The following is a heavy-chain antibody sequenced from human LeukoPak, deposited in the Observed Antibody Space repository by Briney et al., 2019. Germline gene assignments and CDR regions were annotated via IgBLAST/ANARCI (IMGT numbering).Heavy chain of an antibody. Sequence: GGSLRLSCAASGFTFSSYWRNWARQAAGEGLEWVAVIWYDGANKYYADSVKGRLTISRDNSKNTLYLQMNSLRAEDTAVYYCARVYSNSPEYGMDVWGQGTTVTVSS. V-gene: IGHV3-33*08. D-gene: IGHD2/OR15-2a*01. J-gene: IGHJ6*02. CDR2: IWYDGANK. CDR3: ARVYSNSPEYGMDV. CDR1: GFTFSSYW.